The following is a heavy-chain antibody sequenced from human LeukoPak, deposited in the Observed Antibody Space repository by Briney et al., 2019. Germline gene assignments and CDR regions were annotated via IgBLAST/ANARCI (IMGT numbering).Heavy chain of an antibody. D-gene: IGHD4-17*01. CDR1: GYAFTGYY. CDR2: INPNSGGT. Sequence: GASVNVSCKASGYAFTGYYMHWVRQAPGQGLEWMGWINPNSGGTNYAQKFQGWVTMTRDTSISTAYMELSRLRSDDTAVYYCAREKGDYGDFSFDYWGQGTLVTVSS. V-gene: IGHV1-2*04. J-gene: IGHJ4*02. CDR3: AREKGDYGDFSFDY.